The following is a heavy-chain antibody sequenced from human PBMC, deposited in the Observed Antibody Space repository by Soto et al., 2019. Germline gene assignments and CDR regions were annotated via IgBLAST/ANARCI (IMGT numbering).Heavy chain of an antibody. D-gene: IGHD6-13*01. CDR1: GGSFSGYC. Sequence: HVQLQPWGAGLLKPSETRSLTCAVYGGSFSGYCWRWIRPPPGNVLEWIGAIDHSGSTNYNPSLKSRFTLSVDTYKKQFSLKLSSVTAADTDVYYCARGRKEYSSSWYVDWGQGTLGPVSS. CDR3: ARGRKEYSSSWYVD. J-gene: IGHJ4*02. CDR2: IDHSGST. V-gene: IGHV4-34*01.